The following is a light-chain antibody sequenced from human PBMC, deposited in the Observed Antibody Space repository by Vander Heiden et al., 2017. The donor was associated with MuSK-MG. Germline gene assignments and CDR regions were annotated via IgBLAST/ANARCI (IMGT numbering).Light chain of an antibody. CDR3: QHDDCSPLT. J-gene: IGKJ4*01. V-gene: IGKV3-20*01. CDR1: QSLSSSN. Sequence: EIVLTQSPGTLSLSPGERATLSCRASQSLSSSNLAWYQQKPGQAPRLLMYGASSSATGIPDRFSGSGSGTDFTLTINRLEPEDFAVYYCQHDDCSPLTFGGGTKVEIK. CDR2: GAS.